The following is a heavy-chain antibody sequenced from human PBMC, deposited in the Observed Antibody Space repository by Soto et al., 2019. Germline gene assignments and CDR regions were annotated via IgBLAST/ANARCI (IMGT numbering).Heavy chain of an antibody. D-gene: IGHD2-2*01. J-gene: IGHJ4*02. CDR1: GFTFSSYA. CDR3: ARLNIVVVPAARGYFDY. V-gene: IGHV3-23*01. CDR2: LSVTNDST. Sequence: GGSLRLSCAASGFTFSSYAMSWVRQAPGQGLEWVSALSVTNDSTYYADSVKGRFTISRDNSKNTLYLQMNSLRAEDTAIYYCARLNIVVVPAARGYFDYWGQGTLVTVSS.